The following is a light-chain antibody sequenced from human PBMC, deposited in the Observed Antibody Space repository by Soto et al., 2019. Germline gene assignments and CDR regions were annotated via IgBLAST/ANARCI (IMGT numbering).Light chain of an antibody. CDR3: AALHDTVSSDD. Sequence: QSVLTQPPSVSGTPGQRGTSSCSGSIANIGNTSLYWFKQLPGTAPKVLSNRNNQRPSGVPDRFAGSKSGTSASLGSRGRLSEDEAEYYCAALHDTVSSDDFGPGTKVTVL. V-gene: IGLV1-47*01. CDR2: RNN. CDR1: IANIGNTS. J-gene: IGLJ1*01.